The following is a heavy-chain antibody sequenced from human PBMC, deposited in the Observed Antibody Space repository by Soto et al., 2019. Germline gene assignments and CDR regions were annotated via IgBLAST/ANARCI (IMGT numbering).Heavy chain of an antibody. CDR3: ARGGYDSSGYYLDY. Sequence: SETLSLTCTVSGGSISSSYYYWGWIRQPPGKGLECIGSIYYGGSTYYNPSLKSRVTVSVDTSKNQFSLKLSSVTAADTAVYYCARGGYDSSGYYLDYWGQGTLVTVSS. D-gene: IGHD3-22*01. CDR1: GGSISSSYYY. J-gene: IGHJ4*02. CDR2: IYYGGST. V-gene: IGHV4-39*01.